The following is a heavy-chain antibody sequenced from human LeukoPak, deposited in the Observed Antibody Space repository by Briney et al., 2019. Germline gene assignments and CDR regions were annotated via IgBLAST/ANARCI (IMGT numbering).Heavy chain of an antibody. Sequence: SETLSLTCTVSGGSISSGGYYWSWIRQHPGKGLEWIGYIYYSGSTYYNPSLKSRVTISVDTSKNQFSLKLSSVTAADTAVYCCARGLRGSSWYRGYFDYWGQGTLVTVSS. J-gene: IGHJ4*02. D-gene: IGHD6-13*01. CDR1: GGSISSGGYY. CDR2: IYYSGST. CDR3: ARGLRGSSWYRGYFDY. V-gene: IGHV4-31*03.